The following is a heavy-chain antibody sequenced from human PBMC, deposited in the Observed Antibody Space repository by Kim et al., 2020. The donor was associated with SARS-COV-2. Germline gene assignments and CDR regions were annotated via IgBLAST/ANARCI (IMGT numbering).Heavy chain of an antibody. Sequence: GRFTISRDNAKNSLYLQMNSLRAEDTAVYYCARDSPPKITFGGVIVPNDYWGQGTLVTVSS. J-gene: IGHJ4*02. CDR3: ARDSPPKITFGGVIVPNDY. V-gene: IGHV3-11*06. D-gene: IGHD3-16*02.